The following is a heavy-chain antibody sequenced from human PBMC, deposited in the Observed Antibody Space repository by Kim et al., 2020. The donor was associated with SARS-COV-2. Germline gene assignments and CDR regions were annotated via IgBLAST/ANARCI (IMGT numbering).Heavy chain of an antibody. J-gene: IGHJ6*02. Sequence: GGSLRLSCAASGFTFSSHGMHWVRQAPGKGLEGVAVTWYDGGIKYYADSVKGRFTISRDNSKNTLYLQMDSLRAEDTAVYYCARDGSYGSFVSYYYGMDVWGLGTTVTVSS. V-gene: IGHV3-33*08. CDR1: GFTFSSHG. D-gene: IGHD1-26*01. CDR3: ARDGSYGSFVSYYYGMDV. CDR2: TWYDGGIK.